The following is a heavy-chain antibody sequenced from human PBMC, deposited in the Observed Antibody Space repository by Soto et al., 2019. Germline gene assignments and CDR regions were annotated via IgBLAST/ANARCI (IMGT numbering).Heavy chain of an antibody. CDR3: ARVVLYGDYESYNNWFDP. V-gene: IGHV1-18*01. CDR1: GYTFTSYG. Sequence: ASVKVSCKTSGYTFTSYGITWVRQAPGQGPEWMGWISAYSGDTSYAQNLQGRVTMTAATSTSTAYMELSSVTAADTAVYYCARVVLYGDYESYNNWFDPWGQGTLVTVSS. D-gene: IGHD4-17*01. CDR2: ISAYSGDT. J-gene: IGHJ5*02.